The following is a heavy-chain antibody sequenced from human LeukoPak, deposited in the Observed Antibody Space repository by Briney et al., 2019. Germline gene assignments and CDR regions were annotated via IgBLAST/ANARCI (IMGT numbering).Heavy chain of an antibody. Sequence: GALRLSCAASGFGFISYGMHWVRQAPGKGLEWVGVISDDGRSKDYADSVKGRFTISRDNSKDTLYLQMNSLRAEDTVVYYCAKRPSDYGDYVTYFDYWGQGTLVTVSS. V-gene: IGHV3-30*18. CDR3: AKRPSDYGDYVTYFDY. D-gene: IGHD4-17*01. CDR1: GFGFISYG. J-gene: IGHJ4*02. CDR2: ISDDGRSK.